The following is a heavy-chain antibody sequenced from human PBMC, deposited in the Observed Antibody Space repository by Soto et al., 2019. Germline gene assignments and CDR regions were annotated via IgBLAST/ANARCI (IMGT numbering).Heavy chain of an antibody. CDR2: IIPIFGTA. CDR3: ARDLGRDGYNYPFDY. D-gene: IGHD5-12*01. J-gene: IGHJ4*02. CDR1: GGTFSSYA. Sequence: SVKVSCKASGGTFSSYAISWVRQAPGQGLEWMGGIIPIFGTANYAQKFQGRVTITADESTSTAYMELSSLRSEDTAVYYCARDLGRDGYNYPFDYWGQGTLVTVSS. V-gene: IGHV1-69*13.